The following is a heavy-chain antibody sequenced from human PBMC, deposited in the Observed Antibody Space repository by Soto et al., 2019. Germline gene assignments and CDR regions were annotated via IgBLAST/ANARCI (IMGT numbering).Heavy chain of an antibody. D-gene: IGHD2-2*01. CDR2: IYSDGST. Sequence: PGGSLRLSCAASGLTVSGSYITWVRHAPGMGLQWVSVIYSDGSTYYADSVKGRFSISRDIAKNMLYLQMNSLRAEDTAVYYCAGLHLVPADTSSNFKQPCCGCCGKGAMGTASS. CDR3: AGLHLVPADTSSNFKQPCCGC. CDR1: GLTVSGSY. J-gene: IGHJ4*02. V-gene: IGHV3-53*01.